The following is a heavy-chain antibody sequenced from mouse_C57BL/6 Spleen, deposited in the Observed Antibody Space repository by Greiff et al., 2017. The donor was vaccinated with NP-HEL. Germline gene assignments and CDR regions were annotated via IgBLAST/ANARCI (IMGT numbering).Heavy chain of an antibody. CDR1: GFTFSSYA. CDR3: TREYVYAMDY. CDR2: ISRGGDYI. Sequence: EVKLVESGAGLVKPGGSLKLSCAASGFTFSSYAMSWVRQTPEKRLEWVAYISRGGDYIYYADTVKGRFTISRDNARNTLYLQMSSLKSEDTAMYYCTREYVYAMDYWGQGTSVTVSS. J-gene: IGHJ4*01. D-gene: IGHD2-10*02. V-gene: IGHV5-9-1*02.